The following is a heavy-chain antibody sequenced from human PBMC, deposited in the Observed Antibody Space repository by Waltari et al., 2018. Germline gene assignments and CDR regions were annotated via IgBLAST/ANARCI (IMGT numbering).Heavy chain of an antibody. CDR1: GFTFSSYA. D-gene: IGHD1-26*01. V-gene: IGHV3-23*03. J-gene: IGHJ4*02. CDR2: IYSGGSST. Sequence: EVQLLESGGGLVQPGGSLRLSCAASGFTFSSYAMSWVRPAPGKGLEWVSVIYSGGSSTYYADSVKGRFTISRDNSKNTLYLQMNSLRAEDTAVYYCAKEGIGSYYYFDYWGQGTLVTVSS. CDR3: AKEGIGSYYYFDY.